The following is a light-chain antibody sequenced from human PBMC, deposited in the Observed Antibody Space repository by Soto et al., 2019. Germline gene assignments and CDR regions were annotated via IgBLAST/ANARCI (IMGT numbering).Light chain of an antibody. CDR1: SSNIGSNY. V-gene: IGLV1-47*01. J-gene: IGLJ2*01. Sequence: QSVLTQPPSASGAPGQTVTLSCSGRSSNIGSNYVYWYQQLPETAPRLLLYRADQRPSGIPDRFSGSKSGTSASLAISGLRSEDEADYYCAAWDDTLSGLVFGGGTKVTVL. CDR3: AAWDDTLSGLV. CDR2: RAD.